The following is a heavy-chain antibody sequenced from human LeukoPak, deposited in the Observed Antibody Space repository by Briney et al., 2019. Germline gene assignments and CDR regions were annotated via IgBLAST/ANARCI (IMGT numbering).Heavy chain of an antibody. Sequence: PGGSLRLSCAAPGFTFSDYYMSWIRQAPGKGLEWVSYISSSGSTIYYADSVKGRFTISRDNAKNSLYLQMNSLRAEDTAVYHCARVFNGGNGAVFSDYWGQGTLVTVSS. CDR2: ISSSGSTI. CDR3: ARVFNGGNGAVFSDY. V-gene: IGHV3-11*01. D-gene: IGHD4-23*01. J-gene: IGHJ4*02. CDR1: GFTFSDYY.